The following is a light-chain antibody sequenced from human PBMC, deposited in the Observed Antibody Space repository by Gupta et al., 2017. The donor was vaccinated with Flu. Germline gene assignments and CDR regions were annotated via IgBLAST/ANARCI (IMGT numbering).Light chain of an antibody. Sequence: DIQMTQSPSSVSASVGDRVTITCRASQGVSSWLAWYQQKPGKAPKLLIYAAARLQSGVASRFSGSGCGTDFTLTSSSPQTEDFASYYGQQGNTENTFGGGTKVEIK. CDR2: AAA. J-gene: IGKJ4*01. CDR3: QQGNTENT. V-gene: IGKV1D-12*01. CDR1: QGVSSW.